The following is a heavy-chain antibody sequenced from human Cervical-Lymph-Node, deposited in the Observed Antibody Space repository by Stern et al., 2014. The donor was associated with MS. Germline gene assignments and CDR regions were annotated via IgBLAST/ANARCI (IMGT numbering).Heavy chain of an antibody. CDR1: GDSISNYY. V-gene: IGHV4-4*07. D-gene: IGHD6-13*01. CDR2: IYDSDNT. Sequence: QVQLQESGPGLVKPSETLSLTCTVSGDSISNYYWSWIRQPAGKRLEWIGRIYDSDNTNYNPSLKSRVTMSIDTSKNHFSLKLTSVTAADTGVYYCARNVRAAAGTFYFDYWGQGIQVTVSS. CDR3: ARNVRAAAGTFYFDY. J-gene: IGHJ4*02.